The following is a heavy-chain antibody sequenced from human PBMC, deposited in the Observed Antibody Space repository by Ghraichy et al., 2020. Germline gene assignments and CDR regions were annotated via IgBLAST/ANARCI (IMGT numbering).Heavy chain of an antibody. Sequence: SETLSLTCTVSGVSISNNYLTWIRQPPGKGLEWIGYISYTGSTNYNPSLKSRVTISLDTSMNQFSLKLSSVTAADTAVYYCSRIPPKYCSGGTCYLYYYYGMDVWGQGTTVTVSS. CDR3: SRIPPKYCSGGTCYLYYYYGMDV. D-gene: IGHD2-15*01. V-gene: IGHV4-59*01. CDR2: ISYTGST. J-gene: IGHJ6*02. CDR1: GVSISNNY.